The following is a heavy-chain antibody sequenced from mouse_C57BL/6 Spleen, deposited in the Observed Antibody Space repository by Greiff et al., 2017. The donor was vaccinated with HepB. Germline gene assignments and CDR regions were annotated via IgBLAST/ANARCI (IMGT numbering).Heavy chain of an antibody. V-gene: IGHV7-3*01. CDR2: IRNKANGYTT. D-gene: IGHD1-1*01. J-gene: IGHJ2*01. Sequence: EVQLVESGGGLVQPGGSLSLSCAASGFTFTDYYMSWVRQPPGKALEWLGFIRNKANGYTTEYSASVKGRFTISRDNSQSILYLQMNALRAEDSATYYCARLTTVVAYFDYWGQGTTLTVSS. CDR1: GFTFTDYY. CDR3: ARLTTVVAYFDY.